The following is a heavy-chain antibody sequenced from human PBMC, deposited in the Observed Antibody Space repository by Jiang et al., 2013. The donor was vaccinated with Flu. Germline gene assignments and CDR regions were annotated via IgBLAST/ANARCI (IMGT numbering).Heavy chain of an antibody. D-gene: IGHD6-13*01. CDR2: IYWDDDK. Sequence: KPTQTLTLTCTLSGFSISTSGVGVGWVRQPPGKALEWLALIYWDDDKRYSSSLKSRLTITKDTSKNQVVLTMTNMDPVDTATYYCAHRRQGVAAGGTSRVYFQSWGQGTLVTVSS. CDR3: AHRRQGVAAGGTSRVYFQS. J-gene: IGHJ1*01. CDR1: GFSISTSGVG. V-gene: IGHV2-5*02.